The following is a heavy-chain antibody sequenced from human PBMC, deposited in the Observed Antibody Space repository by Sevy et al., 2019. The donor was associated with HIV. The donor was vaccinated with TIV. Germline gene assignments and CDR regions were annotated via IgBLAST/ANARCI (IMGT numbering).Heavy chain of an antibody. V-gene: IGHV3-7*01. CDR2: IRQDGSEK. Sequence: GGSLRLSCAASGFTFSNYWMSWVRQAPGKGLEWVANIRQDGSEKYFVDSVKGRFAISRDNAKNSLYLQMKSLRAEDXXXXXXXXXXXXXXXXXXXXXXXXYPTYFDYWGQGTLVTVSS. CDR1: GFTFSNYW. J-gene: IGHJ4*02. CDR3: XXXXXXXXXXXXXXXXXXYPTYFDY.